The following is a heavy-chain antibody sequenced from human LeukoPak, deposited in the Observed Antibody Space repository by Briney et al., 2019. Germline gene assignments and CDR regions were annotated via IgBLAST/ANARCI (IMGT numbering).Heavy chain of an antibody. Sequence: GRSLRLSCAASGFTFDDYAMHWVRQAPGKGLEWVSGISWNSGSIGYADSVKGRFTISRDNAKNSLYLQMNSLRAEDTALYYCAKDMGGYGSPFDYWGQGTLVTVSS. V-gene: IGHV3-9*01. CDR1: GFTFDDYA. CDR3: AKDMGGYGSPFDY. CDR2: ISWNSGSI. D-gene: IGHD3-10*01. J-gene: IGHJ4*02.